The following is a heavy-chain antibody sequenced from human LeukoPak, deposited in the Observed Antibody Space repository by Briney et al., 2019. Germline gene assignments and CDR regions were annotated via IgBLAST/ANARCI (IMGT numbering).Heavy chain of an antibody. CDR1: GGSISSGDYY. V-gene: IGHV4-30-4*01. J-gene: IGHJ4*02. CDR2: IYYSGST. CDR3: ARVFKGYSYGFLYFDY. Sequence: SQTLSLTCAVSGGSISSGDYYWGWIRQPPGKGLEWIGYIYYSGSTYYNPSLKSRVTISVDTSKNQFSLKMSSVTAADTAVSYCARVFKGYSYGFLYFDYWGQGTLVTVSS. D-gene: IGHD5-18*01.